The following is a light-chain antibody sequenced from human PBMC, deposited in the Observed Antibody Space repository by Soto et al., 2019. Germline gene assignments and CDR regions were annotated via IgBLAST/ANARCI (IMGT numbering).Light chain of an antibody. CDR1: SSDVGIYSL. J-gene: IGLJ1*01. V-gene: IGLV2-23*02. CDR2: EVT. CDR3: CSYAGSSTDV. Sequence: QSALTQPASVSGSPGQSITISCTGTSSDVGIYSLVSWYQQHPGRAPKLMVYEVTKRPSGASDRFSGSKSGNTASLTISGLQAEDEGDYYCCSYAGSSTDVFGTGTKVTVL.